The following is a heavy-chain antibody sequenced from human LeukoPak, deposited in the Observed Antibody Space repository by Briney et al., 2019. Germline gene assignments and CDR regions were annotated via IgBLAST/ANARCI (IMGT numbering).Heavy chain of an antibody. V-gene: IGHV3-7*01. J-gene: IGHJ4*02. CDR3: ARMIVGGAPRFGDY. Sequence: GGSLRLSCAASAFTFSTYWMSWVRTAPGKGLEWVANIKQYGSEIYYVDSVKGRVTISRDNAKNSLYLQMNSLIFEDTDVCYCARMIVGGAPRFGDYWGQGTLVTVSS. D-gene: IGHD1-26*01. CDR2: IKQYGSEI. CDR1: AFTFSTYW.